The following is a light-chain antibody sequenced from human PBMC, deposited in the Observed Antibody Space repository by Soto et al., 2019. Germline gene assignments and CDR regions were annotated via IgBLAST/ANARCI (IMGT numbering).Light chain of an antibody. CDR3: QQYNDWPLT. V-gene: IGKV3-15*01. Sequence: EIVMTQSPATLSVSPGERVTLSCRASQDIRSSLAWYQQKPGQTPSLLIYGAFTRATGIPARFSGTGSGTEFTLTISSLQSEDLALYYWQQYNDWPLTFGQGTKVDIK. J-gene: IGKJ1*01. CDR2: GAF. CDR1: QDIRSS.